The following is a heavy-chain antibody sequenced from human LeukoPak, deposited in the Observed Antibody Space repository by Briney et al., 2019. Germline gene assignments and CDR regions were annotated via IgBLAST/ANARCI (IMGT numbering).Heavy chain of an antibody. D-gene: IGHD3-10*01. CDR1: GGSISSGDYY. Sequence: PSQTLSLTCTVSGGSISSGDYYWSWIRQPPGKGLEWIGYIYYSGSTNYNPSLKSRVTISVDTSKNQFSLKLSSVTAADTAVYYCARRVTMVRGVILDAFDIWGQGTMVTVSS. CDR3: ARRVTMVRGVILDAFDI. J-gene: IGHJ3*02. CDR2: IYYSGST. V-gene: IGHV4-30-4*01.